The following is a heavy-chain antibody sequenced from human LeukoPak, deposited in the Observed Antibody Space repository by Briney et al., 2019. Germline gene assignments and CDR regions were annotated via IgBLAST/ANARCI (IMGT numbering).Heavy chain of an antibody. CDR2: ISSSGSTI. CDR1: GFTFSDYY. J-gene: IGHJ4*02. CDR3: AKGIHVWGSYRWGSIDS. Sequence: GGSLRLSCAASGFTFSDYYMSWIRQAPGKGLEWVSYISSSGSTIYYADSVEGRFTISRDNAKNSLYLQMNSLRAEDTAVYYCAKGIHVWGSYRWGSIDSWGQGNLVTVSS. V-gene: IGHV3-11*01. D-gene: IGHD3-16*02.